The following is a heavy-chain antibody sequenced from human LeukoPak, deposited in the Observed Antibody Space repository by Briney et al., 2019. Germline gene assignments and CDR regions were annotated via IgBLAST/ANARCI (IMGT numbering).Heavy chain of an antibody. J-gene: IGHJ4*02. CDR2: ISDSGAST. Sequence: GGSLRLSCAASGFTVSSNYMSWVRQAPGKGLEWVSVISDSGASTYYADSVKGRFTISRDNSKNTLYLQMNSLRAEDTALYYCANDRVGSGWYSTDYWGQGTLVTVSS. CDR1: GFTVSSNY. CDR3: ANDRVGSGWYSTDY. D-gene: IGHD6-19*01. V-gene: IGHV3-23*01.